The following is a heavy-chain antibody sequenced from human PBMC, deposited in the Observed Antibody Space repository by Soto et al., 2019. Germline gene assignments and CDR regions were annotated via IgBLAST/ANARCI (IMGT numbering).Heavy chain of an antibody. V-gene: IGHV3-23*01. CDR2: ISGSGGST. Sequence: GGSLRLSCAASGFTFSSYAMSWVRQAPGKGLEWVSAISGSGGSTYYADSVKGRFTISRDNSKNTLYLQMNSLRAEDTAVYYCAKDERPAAIPSLNWFDPWGQGTLVTVSS. CDR1: GFTFSSYA. D-gene: IGHD2-2*01. J-gene: IGHJ5*02. CDR3: AKDERPAAIPSLNWFDP.